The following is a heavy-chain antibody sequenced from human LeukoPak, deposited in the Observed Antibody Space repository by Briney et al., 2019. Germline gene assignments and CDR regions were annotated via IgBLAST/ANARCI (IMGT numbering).Heavy chain of an antibody. V-gene: IGHV1-2*02. J-gene: IGHJ4*02. CDR2: INPNSGGT. CDR1: GYTFTDYY. D-gene: IGHD3-22*01. CDR3: TSEYYYDNSGYYPLDY. Sequence: ASVKVSCKASGYTFTDYYMHWVRQAPGQGLEWMGWINPNSGGTNYAQKFQGRVTMTRDTSISTAYMELSRLRSDDTAVYYCTSEYYYDNSGYYPLDYWGQGTLVAVSS.